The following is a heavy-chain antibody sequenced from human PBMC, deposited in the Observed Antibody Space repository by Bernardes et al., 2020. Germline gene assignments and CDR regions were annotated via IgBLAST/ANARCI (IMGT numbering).Heavy chain of an antibody. V-gene: IGHV3-21*04. D-gene: IGHD2-8*01. CDR3: VRDFSPRCKSWGYCTSTESFDI. CDR2: ISTTSSYV. J-gene: IGHJ3*02. Sequence: GGSLRLSCEASGFTLSSYSMNWVRQPPGKGLEWVSSISTTSSYVSYGDSVKGRFTISRDNGLRSVYLQMENLRVDDTAVYYCVRDFSPRCKSWGYCTSTESFDIWGQGTMVTVSS. CDR1: GFTLSSYS.